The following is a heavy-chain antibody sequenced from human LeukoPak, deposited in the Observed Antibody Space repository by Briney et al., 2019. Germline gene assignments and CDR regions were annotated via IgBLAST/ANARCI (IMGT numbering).Heavy chain of an antibody. J-gene: IGHJ4*02. CDR2: MLYNGAI. V-gene: IGHV4-39*07. CDR1: GGSISSSDYC. Sequence: SETLSLTCSVSGGSISSSDYCWGWLRQPGGRGGEGSGTMLYNGAIKSNPSLNSRVTMSIDTSKNQFSLKLRSVTAAGTAVYYCAREARFALPVVGSGDYWGQGTLVTVSS. D-gene: IGHD6-19*01. CDR3: AREARFALPVVGSGDY.